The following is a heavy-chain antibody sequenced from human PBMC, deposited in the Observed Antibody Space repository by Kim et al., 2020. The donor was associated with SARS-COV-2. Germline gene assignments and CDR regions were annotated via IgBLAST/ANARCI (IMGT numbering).Heavy chain of an antibody. J-gene: IGHJ4*02. V-gene: IGHV3-9*01. Sequence: SVKGRFTISQDNAKNSLYLQMNSLRAEDTALYYCAKDISPAYTSGWPDYWGQGTLVTVSS. D-gene: IGHD3-22*01. CDR3: AKDISPAYTSGWPDY.